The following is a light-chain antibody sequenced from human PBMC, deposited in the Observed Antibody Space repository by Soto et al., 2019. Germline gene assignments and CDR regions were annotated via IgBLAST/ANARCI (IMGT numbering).Light chain of an antibody. CDR3: CSYAGRYTMV. J-gene: IGLJ2*01. Sequence: QSVLTQSRSVSGSPGQSVIISCSGSSSDIGIYNYVSWYQHHPGKVPKVLIYDVNKRPSGVPDRFSGSKSGNTASLTISGLQADDEADYYCCSYAGRYTMVFGGGTKLTVL. CDR2: DVN. V-gene: IGLV2-11*01. CDR1: SSDIGIYNY.